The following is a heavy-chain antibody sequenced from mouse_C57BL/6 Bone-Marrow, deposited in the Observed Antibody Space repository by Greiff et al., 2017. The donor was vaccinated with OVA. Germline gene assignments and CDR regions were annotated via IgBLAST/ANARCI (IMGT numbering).Heavy chain of an antibody. J-gene: IGHJ4*01. CDR3: TRGDSNYYAMDY. V-gene: IGHV1-15*01. D-gene: IGHD2-5*01. Sequence: QVQLKESGAELVRPGASVTLSCKASGYTFTDYEMHWVKQTPVHGLEWIGAIDPETGGTAYNQKFKGKAILTADKSSSTAYMELRSLTSEDSAVYYCTRGDSNYYAMDYGGQGTSVTVSS. CDR2: IDPETGGT. CDR1: GYTFTDYE.